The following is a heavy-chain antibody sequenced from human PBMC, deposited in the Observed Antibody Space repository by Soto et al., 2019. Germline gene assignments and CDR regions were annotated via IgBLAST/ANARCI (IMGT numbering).Heavy chain of an antibody. CDR1: GFTFSSYA. Sequence: WGSLRLSCAASGFTFSSYAMSWVRLAPGKGLEWVSAISGSGGSTYYSDSVKGRCTISRDNSKNTLYLQMNSLRAEDTAVYYCAKDRIRTIFGVVTNDYWGQGTLVTVAS. CDR3: AKDRIRTIFGVVTNDY. CDR2: ISGSGGST. J-gene: IGHJ4*02. D-gene: IGHD3-3*01. V-gene: IGHV3-23*01.